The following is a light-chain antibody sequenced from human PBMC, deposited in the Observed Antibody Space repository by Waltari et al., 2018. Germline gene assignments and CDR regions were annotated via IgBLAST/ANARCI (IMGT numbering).Light chain of an antibody. CDR1: QSVSTS. CDR3: HQRDKWPRT. CDR2: DAS. V-gene: IGKV3-11*01. Sequence: EIVLTQSPATLSLSPGARAILSCRASQSVSTSLAWYQQKPGQAPRLLIYDASNMAPGIPAGFSGRGSVTEFTLTITGLDPEDFAVYYCHQRDKWPRTFGQGTQVEIK. J-gene: IGKJ1*01.